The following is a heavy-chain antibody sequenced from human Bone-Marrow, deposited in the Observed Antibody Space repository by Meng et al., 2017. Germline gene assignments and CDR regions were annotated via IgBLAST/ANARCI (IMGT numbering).Heavy chain of an antibody. J-gene: IGHJ3*02. Sequence: GESLKISCAASGFTFSSYEMNWVRRAPGKGLEWVSYIGSSGSTIYYADSVKGRFTISRDNAKNSLYLQMNSLRAEDTAVYYCASAYCGGDCYFRSDAFDIWGQGTMVTVSS. CDR3: ASAYCGGDCYFRSDAFDI. CDR1: GFTFSSYE. V-gene: IGHV3-48*03. D-gene: IGHD2-21*02. CDR2: IGSSGSTI.